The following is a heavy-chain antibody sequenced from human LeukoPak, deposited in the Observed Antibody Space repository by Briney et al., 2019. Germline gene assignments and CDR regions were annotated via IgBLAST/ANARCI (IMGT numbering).Heavy chain of an antibody. Sequence: ASVKVSCKASGYTFTGYYMHWVRQAPGQGLEWMGRINPNNGGTNYAQKFQGRVTMTRDTSISTAYMELSRLRSDDTAVYYCARAPLSIFGVGNWFDPWGQGTLVTVSS. D-gene: IGHD3-3*01. CDR3: ARAPLSIFGVGNWFDP. V-gene: IGHV1-2*06. CDR1: GYTFTGYY. CDR2: INPNNGGT. J-gene: IGHJ5*02.